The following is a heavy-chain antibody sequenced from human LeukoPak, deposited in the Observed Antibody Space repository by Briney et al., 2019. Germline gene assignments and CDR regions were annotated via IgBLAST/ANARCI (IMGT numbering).Heavy chain of an antibody. Sequence: SQTLSLTCAISGDSVSSNSAAWNWIRQSPSRGLEWLGRTYYRSKWYNDYAVSVKSRITINPDTSKNQFSLQLNSVTPEDTAVYYCARDRYSGYDYRYYGMDVWGQGTTVTASS. J-gene: IGHJ6*02. CDR1: GDSVSSNSAA. CDR2: TYYRSKWYN. V-gene: IGHV6-1*01. CDR3: ARDRYSGYDYRYYGMDV. D-gene: IGHD5-12*01.